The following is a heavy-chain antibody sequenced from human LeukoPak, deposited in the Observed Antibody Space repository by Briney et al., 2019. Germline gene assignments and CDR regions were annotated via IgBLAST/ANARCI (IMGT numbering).Heavy chain of an antibody. V-gene: IGHV3-7*01. CDR2: IKQGGSEK. CDR1: GFTMSSYW. CDR3: ARDYLLIHYDSSGYYRDAFDL. D-gene: IGHD3-22*01. J-gene: IGHJ3*01. Sequence: PGGSLRLSCAASGFTMSSYWMSWVRQAPGKGLEWVANIKQGGSEKYYVDSVKGGFTISRDNAKNSLYLQMNRLRAEDTAVYYCARDYLLIHYDSSGYYRDAFDLWGQGTMVTVSS.